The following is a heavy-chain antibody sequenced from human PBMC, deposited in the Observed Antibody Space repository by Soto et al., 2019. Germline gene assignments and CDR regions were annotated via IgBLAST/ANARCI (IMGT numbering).Heavy chain of an antibody. CDR3: AQDRGCSGSTCYQGY. CDR2: ISGSRGSTT. J-gene: IGHJ4*02. D-gene: IGHD2-2*01. CDR1: GFTFSDYG. Sequence: LRLSCAPSGFTFSDYGLSWVRQAPGKGLEWVSSISGSRGSTTYYAGSVKGRFTISRDNSKNTLYLQMNSLRVKDTAVYYCAQDRGCSGSTCYQGYWGPGTLVTVSS. V-gene: IGHV3-23*01.